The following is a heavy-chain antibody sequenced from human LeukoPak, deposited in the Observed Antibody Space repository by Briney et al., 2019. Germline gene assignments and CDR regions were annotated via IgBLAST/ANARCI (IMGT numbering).Heavy chain of an antibody. CDR2: ISAYNGNT. Sequence: ASVKVSCKASGYTFTSYGISWVRQAPGQGLEWMGWISAYNGNTNYAQKLQGRVTTTTDTSTSTAYMELRSLRSDDTAVYYCARDPAYGYRDAFDIWGQGTMVTVSS. V-gene: IGHV1-18*01. J-gene: IGHJ3*02. CDR3: ARDPAYGYRDAFDI. CDR1: GYTFTSYG. D-gene: IGHD5-18*01.